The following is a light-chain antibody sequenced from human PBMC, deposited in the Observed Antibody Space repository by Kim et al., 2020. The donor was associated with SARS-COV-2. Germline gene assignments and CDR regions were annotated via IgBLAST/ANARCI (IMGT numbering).Light chain of an antibody. Sequence: SVGDRVTITCRASQSISSYLNWYQQKPGRAPKLLIYAASSLQSGVPSRFSGSGSGTDFTLTISSLQPEDFATYYCQQSYSTLSITFGQGTRLEIK. CDR2: AAS. V-gene: IGKV1-39*01. CDR1: QSISSY. J-gene: IGKJ5*01. CDR3: QQSYSTLSIT.